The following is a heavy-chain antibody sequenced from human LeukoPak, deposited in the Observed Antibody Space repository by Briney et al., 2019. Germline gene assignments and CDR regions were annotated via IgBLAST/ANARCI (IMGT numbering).Heavy chain of an antibody. V-gene: IGHV4/OR15-8*01. CDR3: AREGGLYRPLDY. CDR2: LHVEGRT. J-gene: IGHJ4*02. D-gene: IGHD2-8*01. Sequence: KPSETLSLTWGVYGRSLTSINRGTGVRQHPGKGLEWIEELHVEGRTNYKPSLKSRLPLSVDLSENHISLRLTPVTAADAGVYYCAREGGLYRPLDYSGQGTLVTVSS. CDR1: GRSLTSINR.